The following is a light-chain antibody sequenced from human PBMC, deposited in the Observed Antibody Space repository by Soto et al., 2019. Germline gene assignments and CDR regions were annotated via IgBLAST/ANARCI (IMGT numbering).Light chain of an antibody. Sequence: QSALTQPPSASGSPGQSVTISCTGTRSDVGRYNFVSWYQQHPGKAPKLMIYKVTERPSGVPDRFSGSKSGNTASLTVSGLQAEDEADYYCSSYAGGYNDVFGTGTKLTVL. J-gene: IGLJ1*01. V-gene: IGLV2-8*01. CDR3: SSYAGGYNDV. CDR1: RSDVGRYNF. CDR2: KVT.